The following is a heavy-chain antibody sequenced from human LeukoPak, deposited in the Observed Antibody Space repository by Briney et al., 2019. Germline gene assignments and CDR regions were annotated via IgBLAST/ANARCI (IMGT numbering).Heavy chain of an antibody. CDR2: IGSAGDT. J-gene: IGHJ4*02. V-gene: IGHV3-13*01. D-gene: IGHD3-10*01. CDR1: GFTFSSYA. Sequence: PGGSLRLSCAASGFTFSSYAMHWVRQATGKGLEWVSAIGSAGDTYYPGSVKGRFTISRENAKSSLYLQMNSLRAEDTAVYYCARVGYGSGSPYFDYWGQGTLVTVSS. CDR3: ARVGYGSGSPYFDY.